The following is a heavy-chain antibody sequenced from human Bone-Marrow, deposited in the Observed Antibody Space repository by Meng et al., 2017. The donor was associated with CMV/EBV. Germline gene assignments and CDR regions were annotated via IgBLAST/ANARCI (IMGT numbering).Heavy chain of an antibody. CDR2: IIPMFGST. Sequence: SVKVSCKASGGNFNNYAFSWVRQAPGQGLEWMGGIIPMFGSTNYAQNFKGRVTITADESTNTAYMELSSLRSEDTAVFYCARRTYYDSSCYPGHYYYGMDVWGQGTTVTVS. V-gene: IGHV1-69*13. D-gene: IGHD3-22*01. J-gene: IGHJ6*02. CDR3: ARRTYYDSSCYPGHYYYGMDV. CDR1: GGNFNNYA.